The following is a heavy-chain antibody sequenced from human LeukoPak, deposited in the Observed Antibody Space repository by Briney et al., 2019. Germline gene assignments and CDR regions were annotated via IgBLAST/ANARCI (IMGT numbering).Heavy chain of an antibody. CDR3: ARDEVATGKGGGYYYYYYYMDV. V-gene: IGHV4-4*07. CDR2: IYTSGST. Sequence: SETLSLTCTVSGGSISSYYWSWIRQPAGKGLEWIGRIYTSGSTNYNPSLKSRVTMSVDTSKNQFSLKLSSVTAADTAVYYCARDEVATGKGGGYYYYYYYMDVWGKGTTVTISS. D-gene: IGHD5-18*01. J-gene: IGHJ6*03. CDR1: GGSISSYY.